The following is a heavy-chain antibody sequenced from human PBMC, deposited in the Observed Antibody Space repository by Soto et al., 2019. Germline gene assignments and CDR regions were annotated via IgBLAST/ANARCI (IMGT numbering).Heavy chain of an antibody. CDR1: GFTFDDYG. D-gene: IGHD3-10*01. V-gene: IGHV3-9*01. Sequence: GGSLRLSCVVSGFTFDDYGMHWVRQAPGKGLEWVSVIGWNIGSIGYAPSVKGRFTISRDNAKKSLYLEMNSLRVEDSAMYYCTKGDYGSGSFLGFDQWGQGTLVTVS. CDR2: IGWNIGSI. CDR3: TKGDYGSGSFLGFDQ. J-gene: IGHJ4*02.